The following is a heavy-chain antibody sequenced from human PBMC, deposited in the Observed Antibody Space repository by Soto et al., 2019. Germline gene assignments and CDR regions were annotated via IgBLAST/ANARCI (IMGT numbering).Heavy chain of an antibody. CDR3: ARGLEYCRGGSCYGNWFDP. J-gene: IGHJ5*02. CDR2: ISSNGGST. V-gene: IGHV3-64*01. CDR1: GFTFSSYA. Sequence: GGSLRLSCAASGFTFSSYAMHWVRQAPGKGLEYVSAISSNGGSTYYANSVKVRFTISRDNSKNTLYLQMGSLRAEDMAVYYCARGLEYCRGGSCYGNWFDPWGQGTLVTVSS. D-gene: IGHD2-15*01.